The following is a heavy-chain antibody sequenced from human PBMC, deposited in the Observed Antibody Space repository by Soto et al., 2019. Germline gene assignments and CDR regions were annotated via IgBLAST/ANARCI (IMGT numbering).Heavy chain of an antibody. CDR3: TTVNVKYYDYIWGSYRYYYFDY. D-gene: IGHD3-16*02. V-gene: IGHV3-15*01. CDR1: GFTFSNAW. Sequence: GGSLRLSCAASGFTFSNAWMSWVRQAPGKGLEWVGRIKSKTDGGTTDYAAPVKGRFTISRDDSKNTLYLQMNSLKTEDTAVYYCTTVNVKYYDYIWGSYRYYYFDYWGQGTLVTVSS. CDR2: IKSKTDGGTT. J-gene: IGHJ4*02.